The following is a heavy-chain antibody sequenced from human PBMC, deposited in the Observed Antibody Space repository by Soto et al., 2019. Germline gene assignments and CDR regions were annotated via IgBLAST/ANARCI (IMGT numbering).Heavy chain of an antibody. Sequence: QVQLVESGGGVVQPGRSLRLSCAASGFTFSSYGMHWVRQAPGKGLEWVAVISYDGSNKYYADSVKGRFTISRDNSKNTLYLQMNSLRAEDTAVYYCARERNSGCPDPPYYYYYGMDVWGQGTTVTVSS. CDR1: GFTFSSYG. D-gene: IGHD1-26*01. CDR2: ISYDGSNK. CDR3: ARERNSGCPDPPYYYYYGMDV. J-gene: IGHJ6*02. V-gene: IGHV3-30*03.